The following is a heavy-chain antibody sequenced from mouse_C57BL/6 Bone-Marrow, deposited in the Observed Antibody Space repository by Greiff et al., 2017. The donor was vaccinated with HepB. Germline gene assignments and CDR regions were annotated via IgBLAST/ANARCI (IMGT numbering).Heavy chain of an antibody. CDR3: ARGDGYFAY. D-gene: IGHD2-3*01. CDR1: GYTFTSYW. Sequence: QVQLKQPGAELVRPGSSVKLSCKASGYTFTSYWMHWVKQRPLQGLEWIGNIDPSDSETHYNQKFKDKATLTVDKSSSTAYMQLSSLTSEDSAVYYCARGDGYFAYWGQGTLVTVSA. V-gene: IGHV1-52*01. CDR2: IDPSDSET. J-gene: IGHJ3*01.